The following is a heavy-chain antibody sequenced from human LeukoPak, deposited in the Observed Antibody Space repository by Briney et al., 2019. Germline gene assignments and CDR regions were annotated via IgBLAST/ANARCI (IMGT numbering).Heavy chain of an antibody. Sequence: QSGGSLRLSCAASGFTFSSYWMSWVRQAPGKGLEWVANIKQDGSEKYYADSVKGRFTISRDNSKNTLYLQLNSLRAEDTAVYYCARQHCSGGDCYFFDWGQGTLVTVSS. V-gene: IGHV3-7*01. J-gene: IGHJ4*02. D-gene: IGHD2-15*01. CDR3: ARQHCSGGDCYFFD. CDR1: GFTFSSYW. CDR2: IKQDGSEK.